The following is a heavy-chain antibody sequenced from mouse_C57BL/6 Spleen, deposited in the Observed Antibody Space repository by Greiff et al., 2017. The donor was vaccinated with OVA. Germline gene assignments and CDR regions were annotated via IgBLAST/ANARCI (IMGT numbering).Heavy chain of an antibody. J-gene: IGHJ3*01. CDR2: LNPNNGGT. D-gene: IGHD2-3*01. Sequence: EVQLQQSGRELVKPGASVKISCKASGYTFTDYYMNWVKQSHGKSLEWIGDLNPNNGGTSYNQKFKGKATLTVDKSYSTAYMELRSLTSEDSAVYYCARPSDGYPAWFAYWGQGTLVTVSA. V-gene: IGHV1-26*01. CDR1: GYTFTDYY. CDR3: ARPSDGYPAWFAY.